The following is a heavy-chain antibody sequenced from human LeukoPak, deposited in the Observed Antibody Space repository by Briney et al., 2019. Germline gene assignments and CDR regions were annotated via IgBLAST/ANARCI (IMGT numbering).Heavy chain of an antibody. J-gene: IGHJ4*02. V-gene: IGHV3-11*01. Sequence: PGGSLRLSCAASRFTFSDYYMSWIRQAPGKGLEWLSYISSTGRTIYYADSVKGRFTVSRDNAKNSLYLQMNSLRAEDTALYYCARDDDWNYEDYWGQGTLVTVSS. CDR2: ISSTGRTI. CDR3: ARDDDWNYEDY. CDR1: RFTFSDYY. D-gene: IGHD1-7*01.